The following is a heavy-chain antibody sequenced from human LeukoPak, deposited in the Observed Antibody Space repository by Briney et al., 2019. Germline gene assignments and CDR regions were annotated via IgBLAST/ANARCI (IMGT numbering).Heavy chain of an antibody. J-gene: IGHJ6*02. CDR1: GFTFSNDW. Sequence: PGGSLRLSCAASGFTFSNDWTSWVRQAPGKGLEWVGRIKSKTDGGTTDYAAPVKGRFTISRDDSKNTLYLQMNSLKTEDTAVYYCTACSGGSCYRGLYGMDVWGQGTTVTVSS. CDR3: TACSGGSCYRGLYGMDV. V-gene: IGHV3-15*01. D-gene: IGHD2-15*01. CDR2: IKSKTDGGTT.